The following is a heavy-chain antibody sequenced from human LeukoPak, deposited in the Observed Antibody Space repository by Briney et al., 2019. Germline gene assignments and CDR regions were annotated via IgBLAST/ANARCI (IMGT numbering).Heavy chain of an antibody. Sequence: PGGSLRLSCAASGFTVSSNYMSWDRQAPGKGLECVSVMYGSGTTYYADSVKGRFTISRDNFKNTLYLQMNSLRSEDTAVYYCARTSSGWFDPWGQGTPVTVSS. CDR3: ARTSSGWFDP. J-gene: IGHJ5*02. CDR2: MYGSGTT. CDR1: GFTVSSNY. V-gene: IGHV3-66*01. D-gene: IGHD6-19*01.